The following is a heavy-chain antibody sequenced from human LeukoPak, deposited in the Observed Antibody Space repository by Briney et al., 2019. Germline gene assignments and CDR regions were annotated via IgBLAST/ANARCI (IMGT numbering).Heavy chain of an antibody. CDR3: AREGKGGYFYY. CDR1: GFTLRSYS. J-gene: IGHJ4*02. D-gene: IGHD3-16*01. V-gene: IGHV3-21*01. Sequence: GGPLRLSRAPSGFTLRSYSINWVRQAPRKGRAGISFISSDSSYIYYADSVKGRFTISRDNAKTSLYLQMNSRRAEDMAVYYCAREGKGGYFYYCGQGTLVTVSS. CDR2: ISSDSSYI.